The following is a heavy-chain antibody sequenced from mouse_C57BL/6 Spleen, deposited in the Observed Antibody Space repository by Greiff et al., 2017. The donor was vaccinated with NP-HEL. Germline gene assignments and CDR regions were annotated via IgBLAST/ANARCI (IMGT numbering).Heavy chain of an antibody. CDR2: IYPGDGDT. V-gene: IGHV1-80*01. Sequence: QVQLKESGAELVKPGASVKISCKASGYAFSSYWMNWVKQRPGKGLEWIGQIYPGDGDTNYNGKFKGKATLTADKSSSTAYMQLSSLTSEDSAVYFCARTQERGYYDAMDYWGQGTSVTVSS. CDR1: GYAFSSYW. D-gene: IGHD2-2*01. J-gene: IGHJ4*01. CDR3: ARTQERGYYDAMDY.